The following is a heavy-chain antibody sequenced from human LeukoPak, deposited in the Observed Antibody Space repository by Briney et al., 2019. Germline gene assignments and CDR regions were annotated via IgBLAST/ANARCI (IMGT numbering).Heavy chain of an antibody. CDR1: GFTFGFTFSSYD. V-gene: IGHV3-23*01. CDR3: ATSRSTGYAH. J-gene: IGHJ4*02. D-gene: IGHD3-22*01. Sequence: GGSLRLSCAASGFTFGFTFSSYDMTWVRQAPGKGLEWVSGISSSGDSTFYADSVKGRFTISRDNPRNTLYLQMNSLRAEDTAVYYCATSRSTGYAHWGQGALVTVSS. CDR2: ISSSGDST.